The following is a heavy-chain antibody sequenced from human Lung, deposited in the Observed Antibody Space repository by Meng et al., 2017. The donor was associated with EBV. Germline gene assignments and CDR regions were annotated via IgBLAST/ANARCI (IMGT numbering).Heavy chain of an antibody. CDR2: ISCYNGDT. D-gene: IGHD6-19*01. V-gene: IGHV1-18*01. CDR1: GYTFTHHG. J-gene: IGHJ4*02. CDR3: ARDPSNTSGRYAYFDY. Sequence: QVHLLQSGAEVKKPGASVRVSCKASGYTFTHHGISWIRQAPGQGLEWMGWISCYNGDTNYAQKFQGRVTMTTDTSTSTAYMDLRSLRSDDTAVYYCARDPSNTSGRYAYFDYWGQGTLVTVSS.